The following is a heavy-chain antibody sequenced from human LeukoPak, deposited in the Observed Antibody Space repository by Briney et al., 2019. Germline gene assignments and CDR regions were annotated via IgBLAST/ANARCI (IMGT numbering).Heavy chain of an antibody. D-gene: IGHD6-13*01. CDR1: GYTFTGYY. V-gene: IGHV1-2*02. Sequence: ASVKVSCKASGYTFTGYYMHWVRQAPGQGLEWMGWINPNSGGTNYARKFQGRVTMTRDTSISTAYVELSRLRSDDTAVYYCARVAAGAGGYFDYWGQGTLVTVSS. J-gene: IGHJ4*02. CDR2: INPNSGGT. CDR3: ARVAAGAGGYFDY.